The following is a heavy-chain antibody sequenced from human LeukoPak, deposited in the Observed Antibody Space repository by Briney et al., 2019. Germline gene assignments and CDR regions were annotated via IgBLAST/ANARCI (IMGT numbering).Heavy chain of an antibody. D-gene: IGHD3-3*01. Sequence: SETLSLTCTFSGGSISCGDYYWSWIRQPPGKGLGWIGHIYYSGSTYSNPSLKSRVTISVDTSKNQFSLKLSSVTAADTAVYYCARGHGSGLEWLLSWFDPWGQGTLVTVSS. V-gene: IGHV4-30-4*08. CDR1: GGSISCGDYY. J-gene: IGHJ5*02. CDR3: ARGHGSGLEWLLSWFDP. CDR2: IYYSGST.